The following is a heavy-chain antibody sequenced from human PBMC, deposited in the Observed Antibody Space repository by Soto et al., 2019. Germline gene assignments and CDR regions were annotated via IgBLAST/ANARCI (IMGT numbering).Heavy chain of an antibody. CDR2: IIPIFGTA. J-gene: IGHJ6*02. D-gene: IGHD2-2*01. CDR1: GGTFSSYA. V-gene: IGHV1-69*13. CDR3: AGKTVPAARGAYYYYGMDV. Sequence: GASVKVSCKASGGTFSSYAISWVRQAPGQGLEWMGGIIPIFGTANYAQKFQGRVTITADESTSTAYMELSSLRSEDTAVYYCAGKTVPAARGAYYYYGMDVWGRGTTVTVSS.